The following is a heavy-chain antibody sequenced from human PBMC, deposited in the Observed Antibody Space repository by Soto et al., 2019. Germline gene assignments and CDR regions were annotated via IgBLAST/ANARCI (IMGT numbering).Heavy chain of an antibody. Sequence: EAQLVESGGGLVQPGGSLRVSCAVSGFTFSAYWMSWVRQAPGKGLEWVAKIKQDGSEKDYVDSVKGLFTISRDNANNSLYLHMYSLRVEDTAIYYCARGGRDAYDWFDPWGQGTLVTVSS. CDR1: GFTFSAYW. V-gene: IGHV3-7*01. CDR2: IKQDGSEK. CDR3: ARGGRDAYDWFDP. D-gene: IGHD3-16*01. J-gene: IGHJ5*02.